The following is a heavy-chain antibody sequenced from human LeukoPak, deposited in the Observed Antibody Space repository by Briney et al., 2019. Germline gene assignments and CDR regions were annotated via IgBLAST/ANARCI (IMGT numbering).Heavy chain of an antibody. V-gene: IGHV3-23*01. CDR1: GFTFSSYA. CDR3: AKDGGYSYGYFDY. Sequence: HPGGSLRLSCAASGFTFSSYAMSWVRQAPGKGLEWVSAISGSGGSTYYADSVKGRFTISRDNSKNTLYLQMNSLRAGDTAVYYCAKDGGYSYGYFDYWGQGTLVTVSS. D-gene: IGHD5-18*01. J-gene: IGHJ4*02. CDR2: ISGSGGST.